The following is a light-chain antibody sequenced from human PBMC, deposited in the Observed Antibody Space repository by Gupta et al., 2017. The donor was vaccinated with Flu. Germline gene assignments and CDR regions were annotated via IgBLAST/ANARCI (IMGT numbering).Light chain of an antibody. CDR2: EVS. V-gene: IGKV2D-29*02. CDR3: RQSVQLPLT. Sequence: IVMTQIPRSLSVTPGQPASLSCESSQSLVHSGGRTHLHWYLQRPGQSPELLIYEVSNRGSGVPQRFSGSGSGTNFTLKISRLEAEDVGIYYCRQSVQLPLTFGGGTRVDIK. J-gene: IGKJ4*01. CDR1: QSLVHSGGRTH.